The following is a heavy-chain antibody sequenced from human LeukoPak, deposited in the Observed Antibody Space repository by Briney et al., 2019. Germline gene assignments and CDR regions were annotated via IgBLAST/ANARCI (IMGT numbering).Heavy chain of an antibody. D-gene: IGHD6-19*01. CDR2: IRGTGERT. CDR1: GFTFSNYA. CDR3: ARDISALVRGATVAGVDY. V-gene: IGHV3-23*01. Sequence: GGSLRLSCAASGFTFSNYAMTWVRQAPGKGLEWVSSIRGTGERTYYPDSVKGHFTISRDNSKNTLYLQMNSLRAEDTAVYYCARDISALVRGATVAGVDYWGQGTLVTVSS. J-gene: IGHJ4*02.